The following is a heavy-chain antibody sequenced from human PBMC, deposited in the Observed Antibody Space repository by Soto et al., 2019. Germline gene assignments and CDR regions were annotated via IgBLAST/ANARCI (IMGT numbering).Heavy chain of an antibody. J-gene: IGHJ4*02. Sequence: ASVKVSCKASGYTFTSYGISWVRQAPGQGLEWMGWISAYNGNTNYAQKLQGRVTMTTDTSTSTAYMELRSPRSDDTAVYYCASGGVYDFWSGYRVPDYWGQGTLVTVSS. CDR2: ISAYNGNT. D-gene: IGHD3-3*01. CDR3: ASGGVYDFWSGYRVPDY. CDR1: GYTFTSYG. V-gene: IGHV1-18*04.